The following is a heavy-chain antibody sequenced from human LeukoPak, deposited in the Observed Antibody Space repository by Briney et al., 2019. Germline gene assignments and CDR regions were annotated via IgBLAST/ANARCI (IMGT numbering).Heavy chain of an antibody. V-gene: IGHV3-21*01. CDR1: EFSFSRFG. CDR2: ISSSSDI. Sequence: PGGSLRLSCAVSEFSFSRFGMTWVRQAPGKGLDWVSSISSSSDIYHVDSVKGRFTISRDNSKNSLYLQMNSLRAEDTAVYYCATGYSGYHSNYYYMDVWGKGTTVTVSS. J-gene: IGHJ6*03. D-gene: IGHD5-12*01. CDR3: ATGYSGYHSNYYYMDV.